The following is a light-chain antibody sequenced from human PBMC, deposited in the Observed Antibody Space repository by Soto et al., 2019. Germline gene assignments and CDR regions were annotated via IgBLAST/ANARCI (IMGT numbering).Light chain of an antibody. CDR3: SSYAGSNPHYV. Sequence: QSALTQPPSASGSPGQSVTISCTGTSSDVGGYNCVSWYQQHPGKAPKLMIYEVSKRPSGVPDRFSGSKSGNTASLTVSGLQAEDEADYYCSSYAGSNPHYVFVTGTKVTVL. CDR1: SSDVGGYNC. J-gene: IGLJ1*01. CDR2: EVS. V-gene: IGLV2-8*01.